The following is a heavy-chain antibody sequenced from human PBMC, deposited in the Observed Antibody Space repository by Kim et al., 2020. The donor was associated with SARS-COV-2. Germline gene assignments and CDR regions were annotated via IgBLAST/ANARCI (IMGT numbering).Heavy chain of an antibody. D-gene: IGHD3-22*01. CDR2: INHSGST. J-gene: IGHJ4*02. V-gene: IGHV4-34*01. CDR1: GGSFSGYY. Sequence: SETLSLTCAVYGGSFSGYYWSWIRQPPGKGLEWIGEINHSGSTNYNPSLKSRVTISVDTSKNQFSLKLSSVTAADTAVYYCARRRRVTMIVVVFVGGYYFDYWGQGTLVTVSS. CDR3: ARRRRVTMIVVVFVGGYYFDY.